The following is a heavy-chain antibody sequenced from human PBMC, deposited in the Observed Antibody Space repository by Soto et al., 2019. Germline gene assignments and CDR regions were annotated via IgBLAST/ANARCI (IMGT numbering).Heavy chain of an antibody. V-gene: IGHV3-7*01. J-gene: IGHJ5*02. Sequence: EVQLVESGGGLVQPGESLRLSCTASGFTFSDYWMSWVRQAPGKGLEWVANIKTDGSETYSVDSVKGRFSISRDNAKNSLYLQMNSLTTDDTGVYYCARGGILRGRFSPWGQGTQVTVSS. CDR3: ARGGILRGRFSP. CDR2: IKTDGSET. CDR1: GFTFSDYW. D-gene: IGHD3-16*01.